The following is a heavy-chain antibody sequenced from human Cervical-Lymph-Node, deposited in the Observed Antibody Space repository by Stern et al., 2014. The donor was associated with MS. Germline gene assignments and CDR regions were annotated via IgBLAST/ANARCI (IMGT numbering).Heavy chain of an antibody. CDR1: GFAFDDYA. J-gene: IGHJ6*02. D-gene: IGHD3-3*01. CDR3: ATANYEFGYYGMDV. V-gene: IGHV3-9*01. CDR2: ISWSVTKI. Sequence: EVQLVESGGGLVQPGRSLGLSCAAAGFAFDDYAMHWVRQAPGKGLEWVSGISWSVTKIGYADSVKGRFTISRDNAKNSLFLQMNNLRAEDTALYYCATANYEFGYYGMDVWGQGTAVTVS.